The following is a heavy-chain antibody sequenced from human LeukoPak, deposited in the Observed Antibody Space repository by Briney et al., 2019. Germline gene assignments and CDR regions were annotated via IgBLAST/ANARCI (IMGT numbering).Heavy chain of an antibody. CDR1: GFTFSSYW. CDR2: VNSDGSST. CDR3: ARGFGSGSYSDY. V-gene: IGHV3-74*01. D-gene: IGHD3-10*01. J-gene: IGHJ4*02. Sequence: PGGSLRLSCGASGFTFSSYWMHWVRQAPGKGLVWVSRVNSDGSSTSYADSVKGRFTISRDNAKNTVYLQMNSLRAEDTAVYYCARGFGSGSYSDYWGQGTLVTVSS.